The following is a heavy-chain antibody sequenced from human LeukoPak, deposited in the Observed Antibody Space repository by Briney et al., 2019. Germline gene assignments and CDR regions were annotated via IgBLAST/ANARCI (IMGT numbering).Heavy chain of an antibody. CDR1: GYTFTGYY. Sequence: GASVKVSFKASGYTFTGYYMHWVGQAPGQGREWMGWIKPNRGGTNYAQKFQGRLTKTRDTSISTAYMELSRLRSDVTAVYYCARENTLNWFDPWGQGTLVTVSS. V-gene: IGHV1-2*02. J-gene: IGHJ5*02. D-gene: IGHD5-18*01. CDR3: ARENTLNWFDP. CDR2: IKPNRGGT.